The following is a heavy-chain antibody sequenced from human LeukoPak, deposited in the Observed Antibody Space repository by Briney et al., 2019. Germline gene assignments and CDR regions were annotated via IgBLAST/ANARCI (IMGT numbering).Heavy chain of an antibody. V-gene: IGHV1-46*01. J-gene: IGHJ4*02. CDR1: GYTFTSYY. CDR2: INPSGGST. CDR3: ARVGGEGSGWYGFRSTDIDY. Sequence: ASVKVSCKASGYTFTSYYTHWVRQAPGQGLEWMGIINPSGGSTSYAQKFQGRVTMTRDTSTSTVYMELSSLRSEDTAVYYCARVGGEGSGWYGFRSTDIDYWGQGTLVTVSS. D-gene: IGHD6-19*01.